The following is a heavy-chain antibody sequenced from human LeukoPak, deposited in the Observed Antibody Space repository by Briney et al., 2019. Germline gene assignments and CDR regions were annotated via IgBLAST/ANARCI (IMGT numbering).Heavy chain of an antibody. D-gene: IGHD3-9*01. CDR2: MNPNSGNT. CDR3: ARGAYDILTGYTYYFDY. Sequence: ASVKVSCKASGYTFSSYVSNWVRQATGQGLEWMGWMNPNSGNTGYAQKFQGRVTMTRNTSISTAYMELSSLRSEDTAVYYCARGAYDILTGYTYYFDYWGQGTLVTVSS. J-gene: IGHJ4*02. CDR1: GYTFSSYV. V-gene: IGHV1-8*02.